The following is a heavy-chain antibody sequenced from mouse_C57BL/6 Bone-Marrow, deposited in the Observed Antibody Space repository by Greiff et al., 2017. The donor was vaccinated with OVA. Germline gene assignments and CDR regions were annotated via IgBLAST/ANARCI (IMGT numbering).Heavy chain of an antibody. CDR3: ARRGPYYGSSYWYFDV. Sequence: EVHLVESGGGLVQPGGSLKLSCAASGFTFSDYGMAWVRQAPRKGPEWVAFISNLAYSIYYADTVTGRFTISRENAKNTLYLEMSSLRSKDTAMYYCARRGPYYGSSYWYFDVWGTGTTVTVSS. V-gene: IGHV5-15*01. J-gene: IGHJ1*03. CDR1: GFTFSDYG. D-gene: IGHD1-1*01. CDR2: ISNLAYSI.